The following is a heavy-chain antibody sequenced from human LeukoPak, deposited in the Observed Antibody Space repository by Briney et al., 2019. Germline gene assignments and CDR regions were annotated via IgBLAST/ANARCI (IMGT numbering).Heavy chain of an antibody. CDR3: ARGLRIPGHYGSGSYSDH. D-gene: IGHD3-10*01. Sequence: ASVKVSCKAYGYTFTSYDINWVRQATGQGLEWMGWMNPNSGNTGYAQKFQGRVTMTRNTSISTAYMELSSLRSEDTAVYYCARGLRIPGHYGSGSYSDHWGQGTLVTVSS. CDR2: MNPNSGNT. J-gene: IGHJ4*02. CDR1: GYTFTSYD. V-gene: IGHV1-8*01.